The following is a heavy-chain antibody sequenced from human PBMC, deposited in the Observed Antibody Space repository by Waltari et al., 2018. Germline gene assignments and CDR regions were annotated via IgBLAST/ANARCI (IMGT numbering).Heavy chain of an antibody. Sequence: QVQLQESGPGLVKPSETLSLTCTVSGGSISSYYWSWIRQPPGKGLEWIGYIYYSGSTNYNPSLKSRVTISVDTSKNQFSLKLSSVTAADTAVYYCARVEEQQRVLGAFDIWGQGTMVTVSS. D-gene: IGHD6-13*01. J-gene: IGHJ3*02. CDR2: IYYSGST. CDR1: GGSISSYY. V-gene: IGHV4-59*01. CDR3: ARVEEQQRVLGAFDI.